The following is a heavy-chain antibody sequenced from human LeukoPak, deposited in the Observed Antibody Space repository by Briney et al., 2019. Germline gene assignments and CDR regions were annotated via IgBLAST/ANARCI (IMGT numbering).Heavy chain of an antibody. Sequence: GGPLRLSCAASGFTFSSYAMSWVRQAPGKGLEWVANIKQDGIETNYVDSVKGRFTMSRDNAKNSAYLQMNSLRVEDTALYYCAGGRGWLIDYWGQGTLVTLSS. CDR3: AGGRGWLIDY. CDR2: IKQDGIET. D-gene: IGHD6-19*01. V-gene: IGHV3-7*04. J-gene: IGHJ4*02. CDR1: GFTFSSYA.